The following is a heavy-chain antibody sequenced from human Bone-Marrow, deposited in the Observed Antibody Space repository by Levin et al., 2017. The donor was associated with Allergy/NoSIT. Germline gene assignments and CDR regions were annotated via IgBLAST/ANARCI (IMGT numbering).Heavy chain of an antibody. CDR3: AALQYFLFDP. Sequence: SETLSLTCSVSGVSITTGLYYWTWIRQPAGKGLEWIGRISNTGTTDYNPSLRGRVSISVDTSNSQFSLSLTSVTAADTAVYYCAALQYFLFDPWGQGTLVSVSS. CDR1: GVSITTGLYY. CDR2: ISNTGTT. V-gene: IGHV4-61*02. D-gene: IGHD3-9*01. J-gene: IGHJ5*02.